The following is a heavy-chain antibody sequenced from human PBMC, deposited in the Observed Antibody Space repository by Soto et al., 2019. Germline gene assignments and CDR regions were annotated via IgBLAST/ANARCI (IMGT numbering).Heavy chain of an antibody. D-gene: IGHD6-13*01. CDR1: GFTFSTHN. Sequence: GGSLRLSCADSGFTFSTHNMNWVRQAPGKGLEWLSYISGSSDTILYAESVKSRFTISRDNAKKSVYLQMTSLRVEDPAVYYCVGGLVGINWYYLDFWGQGTLVTVSS. CDR3: VGGLVGINWYYLDF. CDR2: ISGSSDTI. J-gene: IGHJ4*01. V-gene: IGHV3-48*04.